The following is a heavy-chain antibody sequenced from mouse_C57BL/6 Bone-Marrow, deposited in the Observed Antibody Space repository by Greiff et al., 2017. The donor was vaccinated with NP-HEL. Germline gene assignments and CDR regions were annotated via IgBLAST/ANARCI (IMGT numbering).Heavy chain of an antibody. CDR3: ARAIYYQFDY. Sequence: VQLQQSVAELVRPGASVKLSCTASGFYIKNSYMHWVKQRPEQGLEWIGRIDPANGNTKYAPKFQGKATITADTSSNTAYLQLSSLTSADTASYYCARAIYYQFDYWGQGTTLTVSS. V-gene: IGHV14-3*01. CDR2: IDPANGNT. D-gene: IGHD1-1*01. J-gene: IGHJ2*01. CDR1: GFYIKNSY.